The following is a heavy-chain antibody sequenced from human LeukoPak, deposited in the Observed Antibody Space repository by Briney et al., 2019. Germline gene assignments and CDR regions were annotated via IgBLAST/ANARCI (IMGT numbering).Heavy chain of an antibody. D-gene: IGHD1-7*01. CDR2: IYYSGST. V-gene: IGHV4-59*12. Sequence: PSETLSLTCTVSGGSISSYYWSWIRQPPGKGLEWIGYIYYSGSTNYNPSLKSRVTISVDTSKNQFSLKLSSVTAADTAVYYCARGCRWNWRRGYYFDYWGQGTLVTVSS. CDR3: ARGCRWNWRRGYYFDY. CDR1: GGSISSYY. J-gene: IGHJ4*02.